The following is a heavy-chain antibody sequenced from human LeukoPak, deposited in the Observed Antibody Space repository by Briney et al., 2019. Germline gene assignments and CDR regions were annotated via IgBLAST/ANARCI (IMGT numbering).Heavy chain of an antibody. CDR2: ISAYNGNT. D-gene: IGHD3-3*01. J-gene: IGHJ6*02. CDR1: GYTFTSYG. Sequence: ASVTVSCKASGYTFTSYGISWVRQAPGQGLEWMGWISAYNGNTNYAQKLQGRVTMTTDTSTSTAYMELSRLRPDDTAVYYCARAEYHYDFWSGYYKVYGMDVWGQGTTVTVSS. CDR3: ARAEYHYDFWSGYYKVYGMDV. V-gene: IGHV1-18*01.